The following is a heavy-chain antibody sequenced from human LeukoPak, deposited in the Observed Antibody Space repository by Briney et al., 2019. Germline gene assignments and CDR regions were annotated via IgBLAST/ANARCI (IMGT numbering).Heavy chain of an antibody. V-gene: IGHV4-59*12. CDR3: AGGEVSARLFDY. CDR1: GGSISSYY. D-gene: IGHD6-25*01. J-gene: IGHJ4*02. CDR2: IYYSGST. Sequence: SSETLSLTCTVSGGSISSYYWSWIRQPPGKGLEWIGYIYYSGSTNYNPSLKSRVTISVDTSKNQFSLKLSSVTAADTAVYYCAGGEVSARLFDYWGQGTLVTVSS.